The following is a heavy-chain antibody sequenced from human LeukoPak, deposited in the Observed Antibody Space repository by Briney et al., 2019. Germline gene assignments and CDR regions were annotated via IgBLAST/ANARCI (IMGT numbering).Heavy chain of an antibody. CDR3: ARERTDYYGSGSPSDP. D-gene: IGHD3-10*01. Sequence: ASVKVSCKASGGTLSSYAISWVRQAPGQGLEWMGRIIPILGIANYAQKFQGRVTITADKSTSTAYMELSSLRSEDTAVYYCARERTDYYGSGSPSDPWGQGTLVTVSS. V-gene: IGHV1-69*04. J-gene: IGHJ5*02. CDR2: IIPILGIA. CDR1: GGTLSSYA.